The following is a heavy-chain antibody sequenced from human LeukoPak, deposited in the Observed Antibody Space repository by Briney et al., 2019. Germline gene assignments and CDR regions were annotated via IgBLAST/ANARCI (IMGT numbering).Heavy chain of an antibody. D-gene: IGHD1-26*01. J-gene: IGHJ4*02. CDR1: GGSISSGSYY. V-gene: IGHV4-39*01. Sequence: SETLSLTYNVSGGSISSGSYYWGWIRQPPGKGLEWIGHIYASGRADYSPSLKSRVTISVDTSNNWFSLKLTSVTAADTAVYYCARRRRGATRRFGFDYWGQGTLVTVSS. CDR3: ARRRRGATRRFGFDY. CDR2: IYASGRA.